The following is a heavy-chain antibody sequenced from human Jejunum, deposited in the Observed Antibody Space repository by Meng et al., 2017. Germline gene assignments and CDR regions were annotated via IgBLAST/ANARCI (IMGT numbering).Heavy chain of an antibody. CDR1: GFTFSYYW. J-gene: IGHJ4*02. CDR2: VESDGSST. V-gene: IGHV3-74*01. Sequence: GESLKTSWAAAGFTFSYYWMHWVRQAPGRGLGWVSHVESDGSSTNYADSVKGRFTISRDNAKTTLYLQMSSLRVEETGVYYCARGPARGDGYVYDDWGQGTLVTVSS. D-gene: IGHD5-24*01. CDR3: ARGPARGDGYVYDD.